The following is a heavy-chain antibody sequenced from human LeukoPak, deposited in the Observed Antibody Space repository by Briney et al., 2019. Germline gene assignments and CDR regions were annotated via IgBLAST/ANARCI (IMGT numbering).Heavy chain of an antibody. Sequence: GGSLRLSXAASGFTVSSNYMSWVRQAPGKGLEWVSVIYSGGSTYYADSVKGRFTISRDNSKNTLYLQMNSLRAEDTAVYYCSQITMISDYWGQGTLVTVSS. CDR3: SQITMISDY. J-gene: IGHJ4*02. V-gene: IGHV3-53*01. CDR1: GFTVSSNY. D-gene: IGHD3-22*01. CDR2: IYSGGST.